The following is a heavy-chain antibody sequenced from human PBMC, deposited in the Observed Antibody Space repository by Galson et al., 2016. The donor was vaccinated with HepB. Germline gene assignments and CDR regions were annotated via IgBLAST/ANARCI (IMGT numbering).Heavy chain of an antibody. V-gene: IGHV4-39*01. D-gene: IGHD3-10*01. CDR3: ASLHFGSGTLLLYYYYGVDV. CDR1: GDSISSTNYY. Sequence: SETLSLTCTVSGDSISSTNYYWGWIRQPPGKGLEWIGSIDYSGRTYYSPSLKSRVTISVATSKNQFSLKLTSVTAADTSVYYCASLHFGSGTLLLYYYYGVDVWGQGTPVTVSS. J-gene: IGHJ6*02. CDR2: IDYSGRT.